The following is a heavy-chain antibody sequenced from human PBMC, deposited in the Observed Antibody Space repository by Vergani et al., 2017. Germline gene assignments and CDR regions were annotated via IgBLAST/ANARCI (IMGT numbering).Heavy chain of an antibody. CDR2: INSDGSST. D-gene: IGHD3-10*01. CDR1: GFNFSSYW. J-gene: IGHJ6*02. CDR3: ARICPHAYYYGSGSPPYGMDV. V-gene: IGHV3-74*01. Sequence: EVQLVESGGGLVQPGGSLRLSCAASGFNFSSYWMHWVRPAPGKGLVWVSRINSDGSSTSYADSVKGRCTISRDNAKNTLYLQMNSLRAEDTAVYYCARICPHAYYYGSGSPPYGMDVWGQGTTVTVSS.